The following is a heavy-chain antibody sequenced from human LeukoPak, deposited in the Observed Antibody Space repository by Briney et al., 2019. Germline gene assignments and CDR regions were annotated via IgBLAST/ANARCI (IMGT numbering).Heavy chain of an antibody. J-gene: IGHJ4*02. V-gene: IGHV3-48*01. D-gene: IGHD3-3*01. Sequence: GGSLRLSCAASGFTFSSYSMNWVRQAPGKGLEWVSYISSSSSTIYYADSVKGRFTISRDNAKNSLYLQMNSLRAEDTAVYYCARMSYDFWSGFSRFRDYWGQGTLVTVSS. CDR2: ISSSSSTI. CDR3: ARMSYDFWSGFSRFRDY. CDR1: GFTFSSYS.